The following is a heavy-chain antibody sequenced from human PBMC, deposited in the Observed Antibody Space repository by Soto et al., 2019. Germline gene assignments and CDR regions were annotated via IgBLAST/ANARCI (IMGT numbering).Heavy chain of an antibody. D-gene: IGHD2-2*01. J-gene: IGHJ3*02. CDR2: ISGSGGST. V-gene: IGHV3-23*01. CDR1: GFTFSSYA. CDR3: ARPIVPAATGAFDI. Sequence: GGSLRLSCAASGFTFSSYAVSWVRQATGKGLEWVSAISGSGGSTYYADSVKGRFTISRDNSKNTLYLQMNSLRAEDTAVYYCARPIVPAATGAFDIWGQGTMVTVSS.